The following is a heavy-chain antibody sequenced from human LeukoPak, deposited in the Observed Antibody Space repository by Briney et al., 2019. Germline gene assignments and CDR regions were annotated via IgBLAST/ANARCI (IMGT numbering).Heavy chain of an antibody. CDR3: ARDGSKVAATEVYFDY. Sequence: GASVKVSCKASGGTFSSYAISWVRQAPGQGLEWMGGIIPIFGTANYAQKFQGRVTITADESTSTAYMELSSLGSEDTAVYYCARDGSKVAATEVYFDYWGQGTLVTVSS. V-gene: IGHV1-69*13. J-gene: IGHJ4*02. CDR1: GGTFSSYA. D-gene: IGHD2-15*01. CDR2: IIPIFGTA.